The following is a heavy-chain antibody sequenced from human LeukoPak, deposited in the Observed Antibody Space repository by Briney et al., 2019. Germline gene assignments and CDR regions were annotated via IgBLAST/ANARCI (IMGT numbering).Heavy chain of an antibody. CDR1: GFTFSSYS. V-gene: IGHV3-21*01. Sequence: GGSLRLSCAASGFTFSSYSMNWVRQAPGKGLEWVSSISSSSSYIYYADSVKGRFTTSRDNAKNSLYLQMNSLRAEDTAVYYCARDISISGAEYFQHWGQGTLVTVSS. CDR2: ISSSSSYI. J-gene: IGHJ1*01. D-gene: IGHD5-12*01. CDR3: ARDISISGAEYFQH.